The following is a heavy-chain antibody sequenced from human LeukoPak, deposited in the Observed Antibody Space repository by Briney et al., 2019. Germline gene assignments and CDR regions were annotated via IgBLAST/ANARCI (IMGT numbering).Heavy chain of an antibody. CDR1: GGSINSGGFS. CDR3: ARGRIIMVTFGRVSGPNWFDP. D-gene: IGHD3-16*01. CDR2: IHHGGST. J-gene: IGHJ5*02. V-gene: IGHV4-30-2*01. Sequence: PSQTLSLTCAVSGGSINSGGFSWSWIRQPPGKGLEWIVYIHHGGSTYYNPSLKSRVTISVDRSKNQFSLELSSVTAADTAVYYCARGRIIMVTFGRVSGPNWFDPWGQGTLVTVSS.